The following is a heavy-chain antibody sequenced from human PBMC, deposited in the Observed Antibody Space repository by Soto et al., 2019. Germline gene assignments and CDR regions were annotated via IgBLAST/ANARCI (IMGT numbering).Heavy chain of an antibody. V-gene: IGHV4-30-4*01. CDR3: ARGSPAADDSSGYYHGRDY. CDR2: IYYSGST. J-gene: IGHJ4*02. Sequence: QVQLQESGPGLVKPSQTLSLTCTVSGGSISSGDYYWSWIRQPPGKGLEWIGYIYYSGSTYYNPSLKSRVTISVDTSKNQFSLKLSSVTAADTAVYYCARGSPAADDSSGYYHGRDYWGQGTLVTVSS. CDR1: GGSISSGDYY. D-gene: IGHD3-22*01.